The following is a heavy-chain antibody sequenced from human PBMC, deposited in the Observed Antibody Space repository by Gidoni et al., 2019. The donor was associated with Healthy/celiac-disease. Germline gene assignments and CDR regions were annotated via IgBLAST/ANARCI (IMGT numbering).Heavy chain of an antibody. J-gene: IGHJ6*02. CDR2: INPNSGGT. D-gene: IGHD2-15*01. Sequence: QVQLVQSGAEVKKPGASVTVSCKASGYTFTGYYMHWVRQAPGQGLEWMGWINPNSGGTNYAQKFQGWVTMTRDTSIITAYMELSRLRSDDTAVYYCAREGAHYSPRVDPNGMDVWGQGTTVTVSS. V-gene: IGHV1-2*04. CDR1: GYTFTGYY. CDR3: AREGAHYSPRVDPNGMDV.